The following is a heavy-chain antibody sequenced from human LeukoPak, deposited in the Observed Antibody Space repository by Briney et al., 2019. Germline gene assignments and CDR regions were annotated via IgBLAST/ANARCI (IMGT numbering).Heavy chain of an antibody. J-gene: IGHJ4*02. Sequence: PGGSLRLSCAASDFNFGDSTMHWVRQAPGKGLDWVAVISYDGSNKYYADSVRGRFTISRVNSKNTLYLQMDSLREEDTAVYFCASTTVAELSNWGQGTLVTVSS. CDR2: ISYDGSNK. CDR1: DFNFGDST. D-gene: IGHD4-23*01. CDR3: ASTTVAELSN. V-gene: IGHV3-30*04.